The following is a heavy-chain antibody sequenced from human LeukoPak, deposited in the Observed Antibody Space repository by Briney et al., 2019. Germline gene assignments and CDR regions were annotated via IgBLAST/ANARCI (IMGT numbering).Heavy chain of an antibody. V-gene: IGHV1-46*01. CDR1: GYTFTSYY. Sequence: ASVKVSCKASGYTFTSYYMHWVRQAPGQGLEWMGIINASGGSTSYVQKFQGRVTMTRDTSTSTVYMEVSSLRSEDTAVYYCGKGSSGWYVDYWGQGTLVTVSS. CDR2: INASGGST. CDR3: GKGSSGWYVDY. J-gene: IGHJ4*02. D-gene: IGHD6-19*01.